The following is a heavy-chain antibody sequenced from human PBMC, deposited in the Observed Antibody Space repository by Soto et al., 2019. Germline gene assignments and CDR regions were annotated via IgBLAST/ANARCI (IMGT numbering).Heavy chain of an antibody. V-gene: IGHV3-33*01. J-gene: IGHJ6*03. CDR2: IWNDGSNK. CDR3: ARDHGGGYGLMSYYYYYMDV. CDR1: GFTFSSYG. Sequence: GGSLRLSCAASGFTFSSYGMHWVRQAPGKGLEWVAVIWNDGSNKYYADSVKGRFTISRDNSKNTLYLQMNSLRAEDTAVYYCARDHGGGYGLMSYYYYYMDVWGKGTTVTVSS. D-gene: IGHD5-12*01.